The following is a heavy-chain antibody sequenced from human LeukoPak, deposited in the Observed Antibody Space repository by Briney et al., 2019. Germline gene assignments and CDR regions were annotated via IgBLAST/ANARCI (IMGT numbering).Heavy chain of an antibody. CDR1: GFTFSSYA. D-gene: IGHD3-22*01. Sequence: GGSLRLSCAASGFTFSSYAMSWVRQAPGKGLDWVSTISASGARTYYADSVRGRFTISRDNSKNTLYLQMNSLRAEDTAVYYCAKVGTYSDSSGYLKWFDPWGQGTLVTVSS. CDR3: AKVGTYSDSSGYLKWFDP. V-gene: IGHV3-23*01. J-gene: IGHJ5*02. CDR2: ISASGART.